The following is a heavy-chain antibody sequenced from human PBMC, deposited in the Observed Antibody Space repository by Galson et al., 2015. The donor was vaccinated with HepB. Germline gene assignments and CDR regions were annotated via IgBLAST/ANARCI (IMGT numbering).Heavy chain of an antibody. CDR3: ARDEQQPRHYYFDY. Sequence: CAISGDSVSSNSAAWNWIRQSPSRGLEWLGRTYYRSEWYNDYAVSVKSRITINPDTSKNQFSLQLNSVTPEDTAVYYCARDEQQPRHYYFDYWGQGTLVTVSS. J-gene: IGHJ4*02. CDR1: GDSVSSNSAA. V-gene: IGHV6-1*01. CDR2: TYYRSEWYN. D-gene: IGHD6-13*01.